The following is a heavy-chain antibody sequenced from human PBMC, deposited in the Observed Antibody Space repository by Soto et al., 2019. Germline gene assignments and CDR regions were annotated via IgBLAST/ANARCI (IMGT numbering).Heavy chain of an antibody. Sequence: EVQLVESGGGLVQPGGSLKLSCAASGFTFSGSAMHWVRQASGKGLEWVGRIRSKANSYATAYAASVKGRFTISRDDSKNTAYLQMNRLKTEDTAVYYCLGGLDYWGQGTLVTVSS. CDR1: GFTFSGSA. CDR3: LGGLDY. CDR2: IRSKANSYAT. V-gene: IGHV3-73*01. J-gene: IGHJ4*02.